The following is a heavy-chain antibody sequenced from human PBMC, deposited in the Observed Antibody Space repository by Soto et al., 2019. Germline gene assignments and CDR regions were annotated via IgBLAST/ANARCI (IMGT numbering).Heavy chain of an antibody. CDR1: GDAISNYY. J-gene: IGHJ4*02. D-gene: IGHD1-20*01. V-gene: IGHV4-59*01. Sequence: LQESGPRLVKPSETLSLNCTVSGDAISNYYWSWIRQTPGRGLEWIGCVHESGSTDYNPSLKGRVTISLHTSKSQFSLSLRSATAADTATHYCARGTRALITSFFAYWGQGIPVTVSS. CDR3: ARGTRALITSFFAY. CDR2: VHESGST.